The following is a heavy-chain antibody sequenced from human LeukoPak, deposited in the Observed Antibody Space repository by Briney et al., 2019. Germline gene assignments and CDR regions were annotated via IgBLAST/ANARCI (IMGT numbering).Heavy chain of an antibody. CDR3: AREGWDASSSWYSEPTPYFDY. CDR1: GFTFSSYA. CDR2: ISSNGGST. J-gene: IGHJ4*02. D-gene: IGHD6-13*01. Sequence: GGSLRLSCAASGFTFSSYAMHWVRQAPGKGLEYVSAISSNGGSTYYANSVKGRFTISRDNSKNTLYLQMGSLRAEDMAVYYCAREGWDASSSWYSEPTPYFDYWGQGTLVTVSP. V-gene: IGHV3-64*01.